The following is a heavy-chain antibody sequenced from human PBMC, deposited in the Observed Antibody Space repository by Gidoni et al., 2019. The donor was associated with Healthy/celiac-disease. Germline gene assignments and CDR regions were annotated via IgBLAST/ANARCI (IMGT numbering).Heavy chain of an antibody. D-gene: IGHD2-2*01. J-gene: IGHJ4*02. V-gene: IGHV3-23*01. CDR3: AKAKKYDQLLFDY. Sequence: EVQLLESGGGLVQPGGSLRLSCAASGFTFSSYAMSWVRQAPGKGLEWCSAISGSVGSKYYADSVKGRFTISRDNSKNTLYLQMNSLRAEDTAVYYCAKAKKYDQLLFDYWGQGTLVTVSS. CDR1: GFTFSSYA. CDR2: ISGSVGSK.